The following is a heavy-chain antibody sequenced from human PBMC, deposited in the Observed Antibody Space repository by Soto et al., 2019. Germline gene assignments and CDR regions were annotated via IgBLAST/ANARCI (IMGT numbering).Heavy chain of an antibody. Sequence: GGSLRLSCAASGFTFSSSWMHWVRQAPGKGLVWVSRVSGDGSSTNYADSVKGRFTISRDNSKNTLYLQMNSLRAEDTAVYYCAKLRGYSYGYGREIGEFDYWGQGTLVTVSS. CDR2: VSGDGSST. D-gene: IGHD5-18*01. CDR1: GFTFSSSW. CDR3: AKLRGYSYGYGREIGEFDY. V-gene: IGHV3-74*01. J-gene: IGHJ4*02.